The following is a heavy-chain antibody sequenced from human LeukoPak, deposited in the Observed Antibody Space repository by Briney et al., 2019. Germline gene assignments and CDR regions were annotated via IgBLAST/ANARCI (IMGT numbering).Heavy chain of an antibody. Sequence: GASVKVSCRTFGDTFTSQYIQWVRQAPGQGLEWMGLIKPHDGSTFYAQSLQGRVTLTRETSTSTVYMDLSSLRSEDTAIYFCARNNVGSSGWTGLGFWGQGTLVTVSS. CDR1: GDTFTSQY. CDR2: IKPHDGST. D-gene: IGHD6-19*01. CDR3: ARNNVGSSGWTGLGF. J-gene: IGHJ4*02. V-gene: IGHV1-46*04.